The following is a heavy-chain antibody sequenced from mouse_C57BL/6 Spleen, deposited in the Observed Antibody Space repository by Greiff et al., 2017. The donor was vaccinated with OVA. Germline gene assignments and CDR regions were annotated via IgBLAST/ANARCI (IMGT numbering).Heavy chain of an antibody. V-gene: IGHV1-61*01. CDR2: IYPSDSET. Sequence: QVQLQQPGAELVRPGSSVKLSCKASGYTFTSYWMDWVKQRPGQGLEWIGNIYPSDSETHYNQKFKDKATLTVDKSSSTAYMQLSSLTSEDAAVYYCAIGGYSYYAMDYWGQGTSVTVSS. CDR3: AIGGYSYYAMDY. J-gene: IGHJ4*01. CDR1: GYTFTSYW.